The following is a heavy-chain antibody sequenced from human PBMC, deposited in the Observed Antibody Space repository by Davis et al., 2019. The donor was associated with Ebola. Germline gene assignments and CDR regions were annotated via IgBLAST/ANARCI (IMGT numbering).Heavy chain of an antibody. Sequence: GGSLRLSCKGSGYSFTSYWFGWVRQMLGKGLEWMGIIYLGDSDTRYIPSFQGQVTISANKSISTAYLQWSSLKASDTAMYYWAGATYYYYGMDVWGQGTTVTVSS. CDR3: AGATYYYYGMDV. V-gene: IGHV5-51*01. D-gene: IGHD5-12*01. CDR2: IYLGDSDT. J-gene: IGHJ6*02. CDR1: GYSFTSYW.